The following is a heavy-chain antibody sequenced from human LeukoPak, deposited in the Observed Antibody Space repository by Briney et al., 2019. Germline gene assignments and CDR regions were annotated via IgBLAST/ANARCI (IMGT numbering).Heavy chain of an antibody. CDR2: ISSSGSTI. D-gene: IGHD4-23*01. V-gene: IGHV3-48*03. Sequence: GGSLRLSCAASGFTFSSYEMNWVRQAPGKGLEWVSYISSSGSTIYYADSVKGRFTISRDNAKNSLYLQMLSLRAEDTAVYYCAKDIYGGSWPNDYWGQGTLVTVSS. CDR3: AKDIYGGSWPNDY. CDR1: GFTFSSYE. J-gene: IGHJ4*02.